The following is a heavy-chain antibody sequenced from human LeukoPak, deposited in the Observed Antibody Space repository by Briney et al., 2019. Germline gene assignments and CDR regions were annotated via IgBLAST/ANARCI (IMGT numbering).Heavy chain of an antibody. D-gene: IGHD1-26*01. V-gene: IGHV3-23*01. CDR3: AKDAVGGGSSLINWFDP. J-gene: IGHJ5*02. CDR1: GFDFSSYT. CDR2: VGSNGATT. Sequence: QPGRSLRLSCAASGFDFSSYTMSWVRQAPGKGLEWVSSVGSNGATTYYADSVKGRFTISRDNSKNSLYLQMIGLRAEDTARYHCAKDAVGGGSSLINWFDPWGQGVMVTVSS.